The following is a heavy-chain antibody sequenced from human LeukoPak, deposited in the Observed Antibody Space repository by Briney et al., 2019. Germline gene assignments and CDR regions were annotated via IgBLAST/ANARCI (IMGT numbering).Heavy chain of an antibody. CDR3: ARSRQIFGVAENWFDP. CDR1: GGSFSGYY. Sequence: ASETLSLTCAVYGGSFSGYYWSWIRQPPGKGLEWIGEVNYSGGTNYNPSLKSRVTISVDTSKNQFSLNLNSVTAADTAVYYCARSRQIFGVAENWFDPWGQGTLVTVSS. CDR2: VNYSGGT. D-gene: IGHD3-3*01. J-gene: IGHJ5*02. V-gene: IGHV4-34*01.